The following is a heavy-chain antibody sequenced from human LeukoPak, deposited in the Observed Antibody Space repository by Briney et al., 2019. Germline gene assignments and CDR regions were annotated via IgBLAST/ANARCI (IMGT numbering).Heavy chain of an antibody. Sequence: GGSLRLSCAASGFTFSSYEMNWVRQAPGKGLEWLSYISSSGYTIYFADSVEGRFTISRDNAKNSLYLQMNSLRAEDTAVYYCARDRRIVGATTTDYWGQGTLVTVSS. CDR1: GFTFSSYE. J-gene: IGHJ4*02. V-gene: IGHV3-48*03. CDR3: ARDRRIVGATTTDY. CDR2: ISSSGYTI. D-gene: IGHD1-26*01.